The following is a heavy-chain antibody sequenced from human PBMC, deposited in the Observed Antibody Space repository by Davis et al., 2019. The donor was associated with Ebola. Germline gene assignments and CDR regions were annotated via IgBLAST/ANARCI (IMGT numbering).Heavy chain of an antibody. CDR3: ARVLNHGDYSSNWFDP. V-gene: IGHV3-53*01. CDR2: IHSSVGGT. Sequence: GGSLRLSCAASGFTVSSNYMSWVRQAPGKGLVWVSTIHSSVGGTLYAESVKGRFTISRDNTKNTVFLQMNNLRAEDTATYFCARVLNHGDYSSNWFDPRGQGTLVTVFS. D-gene: IGHD2-15*01. CDR1: GFTVSSNY. J-gene: IGHJ5*02.